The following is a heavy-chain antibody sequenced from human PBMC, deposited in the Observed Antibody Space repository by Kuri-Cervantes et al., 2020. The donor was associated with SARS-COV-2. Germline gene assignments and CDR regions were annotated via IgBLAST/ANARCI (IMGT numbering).Heavy chain of an antibody. V-gene: IGHV4-34*01. CDR1: GGSFSNFL. CDR2: INYSGTT. J-gene: IGHJ4*02. Sequence: SETLSLTCGVYGGSFSNFLWDWVRQPPGKGLEWIGEINYSGTTNYNPSLKSRVTISVDPSKNLFSLNLTSVTAADTAMYYCAKEYGDYFRPRNNFEYWGQGTLVTVSS. D-gene: IGHD4-17*01. CDR3: AKEYGDYFRPRNNFEY.